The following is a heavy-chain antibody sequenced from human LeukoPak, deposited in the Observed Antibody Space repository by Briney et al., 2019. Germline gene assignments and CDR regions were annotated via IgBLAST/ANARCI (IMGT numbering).Heavy chain of an antibody. CDR3: ATWVGTLRGGYFVY. D-gene: IGHD4-23*01. CDR1: GHTLSHLT. Sequence: ASVKVSCKGSGHTLSHLTVHWVRQAPGRGPEWMGGFAPEIGERVSAQKFQGRVTLTEETSPPTAYLNLSSLRSEDTAVYYFATWVGTLRGGYFVYWGHGALFSVSS. V-gene: IGHV1-24*01. J-gene: IGHJ4*01. CDR2: FAPEIGER.